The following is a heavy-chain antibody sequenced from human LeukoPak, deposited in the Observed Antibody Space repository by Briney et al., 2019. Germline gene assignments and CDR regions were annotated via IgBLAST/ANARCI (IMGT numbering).Heavy chain of an antibody. J-gene: IGHJ3*02. D-gene: IGHD1-7*01. CDR1: GFTFRSYA. CDR3: ARRTFPNDAFDI. CDR2: ISGSGSDI. V-gene: IGHV3-21*01. Sequence: GGSLRLSCAASGFTFRSYAMNWVRQTPGKGLEWVSAISGSGSDIYYADSVKGRFTISRDNPKRSLYLQMNSLRAEDTAVYYCARRTFPNDAFDIWGQGTMVTVSS.